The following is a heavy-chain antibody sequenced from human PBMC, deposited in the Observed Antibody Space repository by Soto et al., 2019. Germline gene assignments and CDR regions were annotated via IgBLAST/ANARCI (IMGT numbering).Heavy chain of an antibody. Sequence: PSETLSLTCTVSGGSISSGDYYWSWIRQPPGKGLEWIGYIYYSGSTYYNTSLKSRVTISVDTSKNQFSLKLSSVTAADTAVYYCARGAVTWHFDYWGQGTLVTVSS. J-gene: IGHJ4*02. D-gene: IGHD4-17*01. CDR1: GGSISSGDYY. CDR3: ARGAVTWHFDY. CDR2: IYYSGST. V-gene: IGHV4-30-4*01.